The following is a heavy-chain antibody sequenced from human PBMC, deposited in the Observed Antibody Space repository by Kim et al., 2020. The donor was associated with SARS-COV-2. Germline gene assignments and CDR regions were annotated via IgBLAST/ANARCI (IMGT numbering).Heavy chain of an antibody. CDR1: GFTFNNYA. CDR3: AKGRSGSINSCYNY. V-gene: IGHV3-23*01. Sequence: GGSLRLSRAASGFTFNNYAMSWVRQAPGKGLEWVSVTSSSSDSTYYADSVKGRFTISRDNSNNTLYLQMNSLRADDTAIYYCAKGRSGSINSCYNYWGQGTLVTVSS. CDR2: TSSSSDST. D-gene: IGHD2-2*01. J-gene: IGHJ4*02.